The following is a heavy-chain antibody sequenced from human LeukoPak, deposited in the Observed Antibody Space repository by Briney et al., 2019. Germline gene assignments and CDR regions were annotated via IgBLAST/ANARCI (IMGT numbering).Heavy chain of an antibody. V-gene: IGHV3-23*01. J-gene: IGHJ4*02. CDR3: AKGGYCGGDCFFRLDY. D-gene: IGHD2-21*02. CDR1: TFTFSSYA. Sequence: GGSLRLSCAASTFTFSSYAMSWVRQAPGKGLEWVSAISGSGGSTYYADSVKGRFTISRDNSKNTLYLQMNSLRAEDTAVYYCAKGGYCGGDCFFRLDYWGQGTLVTVSS. CDR2: ISGSGGST.